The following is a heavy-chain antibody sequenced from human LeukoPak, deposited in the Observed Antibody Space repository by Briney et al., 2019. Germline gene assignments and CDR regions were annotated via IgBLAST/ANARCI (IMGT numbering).Heavy chain of an antibody. CDR2: ISGRGGST. Sequence: GGSLRLSCAASGFTFSSYAMSWVRQAPGKGLEWVSVISGRGGSTYYADSVKGRFTISRDNSKNTLYLQMSSLRAEDTAVYYCAKEKDYGAHFDYWGQGTLVTVSS. CDR3: AKEKDYGAHFDY. CDR1: GFTFSSYA. D-gene: IGHD4-17*01. J-gene: IGHJ4*02. V-gene: IGHV3-23*01.